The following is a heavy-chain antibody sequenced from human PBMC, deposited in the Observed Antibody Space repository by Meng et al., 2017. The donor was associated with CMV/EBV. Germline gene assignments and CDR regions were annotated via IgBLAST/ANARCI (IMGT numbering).Heavy chain of an antibody. J-gene: IGHJ4*02. V-gene: IGHV4-4*02. CDR2: IYHSGST. D-gene: IGHD6-13*01. Sequence: SETLSLTCAVSGGSISSSNWWSWVRQPPGKGLEWIGEIYHSGSTNYNPSLKSRVTISVDKSKNQFSLKLSSVTAADTAVYYCARNKARSSSSWYHFDYWGQGTLVTVSS. CDR3: ARNKARSSSSWYHFDY. CDR1: GGSISSSNW.